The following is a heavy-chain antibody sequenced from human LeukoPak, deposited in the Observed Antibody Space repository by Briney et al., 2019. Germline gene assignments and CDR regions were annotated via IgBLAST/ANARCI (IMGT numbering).Heavy chain of an antibody. CDR3: ARSVRQWLVLWNFDY. V-gene: IGHV1-69*13. CDR1: GGTFSSYA. D-gene: IGHD6-19*01. J-gene: IGHJ4*02. CDR2: IIPIFGTA. Sequence: ASVKVSCKASGGTFSSYAISWVRQAPGQGLEWMGGIIPIFGTANYAQKFQGRVTITADESTSTAYMELSSLRSEDTAVYYCARSVRQWLVLWNFDYWGQGTLVTASS.